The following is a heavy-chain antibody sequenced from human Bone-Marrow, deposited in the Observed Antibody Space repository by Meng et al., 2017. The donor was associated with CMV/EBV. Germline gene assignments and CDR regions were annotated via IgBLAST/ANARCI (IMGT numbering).Heavy chain of an antibody. CDR2: FDPEDGET. CDR3: AAGYTYDYLPY. CDR1: GYTFTTYY. V-gene: IGHV1-24*01. Sequence: ASVKVSCKASGYTFTTYYLHWVRQAPGQGLEWMGGFDPEDGETIYAQKFQGRVTMAVDTSTDTAYMQLSRLTSEDTAIYSCAAGYTYDYLPYWGQGALVTVSS. D-gene: IGHD5-18*01. J-gene: IGHJ4*02.